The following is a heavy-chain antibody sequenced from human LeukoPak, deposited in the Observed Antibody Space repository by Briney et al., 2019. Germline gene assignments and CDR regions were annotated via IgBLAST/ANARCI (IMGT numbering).Heavy chain of an antibody. Sequence: QSGGSLSLSCAVSGFTFSSYAMSWVRQAPGKGLEWVSAISGSAGNTYYADSVKGRFTISRDNSKNTLYLQMNSLRAEDTAVYYCAKSLGWYYFDFWGQGTLVTVSS. J-gene: IGHJ4*02. D-gene: IGHD6-19*01. V-gene: IGHV3-23*01. CDR2: ISGSAGNT. CDR1: GFTFSSYA. CDR3: AKSLGWYYFDF.